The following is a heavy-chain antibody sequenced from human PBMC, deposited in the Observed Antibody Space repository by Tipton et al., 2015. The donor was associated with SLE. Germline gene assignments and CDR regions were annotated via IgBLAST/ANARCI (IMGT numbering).Heavy chain of an antibody. D-gene: IGHD2-2*01. Sequence: TLSLTCTVSGGSISRYYWGWIRQPAGKGLEWIGRIYTGGNTKYNPSLESRVTLSVDASKDQFSLRLTSVTAADAAVYYCVVCSPPSCSYFDYWGQGRLVTVSS. V-gene: IGHV4-4*07. CDR3: VVCSPPSCSYFDY. CDR2: IYTGGNT. J-gene: IGHJ4*02. CDR1: GGSISRYY.